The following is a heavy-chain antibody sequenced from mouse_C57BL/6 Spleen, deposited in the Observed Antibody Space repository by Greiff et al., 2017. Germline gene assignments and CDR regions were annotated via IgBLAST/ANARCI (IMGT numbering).Heavy chain of an antibody. CDR3: ERGDYGSSFDY. Sequence: VQLQQPGAELVRPGSSVKLSCKASGYTFTSYWMHWVKQRPIQGLEWIGNIDPSDSETHYNQKFKDKATLTVDKSSSTAYMQLSSLTSEDSAVYYGERGDYGSSFDYWGQGTTLTVSS. D-gene: IGHD1-1*01. J-gene: IGHJ2*01. CDR2: IDPSDSET. V-gene: IGHV1-52*01. CDR1: GYTFTSYW.